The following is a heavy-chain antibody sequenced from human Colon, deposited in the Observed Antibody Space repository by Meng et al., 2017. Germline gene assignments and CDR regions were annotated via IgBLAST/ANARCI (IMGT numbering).Heavy chain of an antibody. D-gene: IGHD6-25*01. V-gene: IGHV3-49*04. CDR3: ARSPAAKYFHH. J-gene: IGHJ1*01. Sequence: GESLKISCVASGFTINDYTISWVRQSPGKELEWVGFIRGKPYDGTTDYAASVKGRFTISRDDSKSIAYLQMNSLKSEDTAVYYCARSPAAKYFHHWGQGTLVTVSP. CDR1: GFTINDYT. CDR2: IRGKPYDGTT.